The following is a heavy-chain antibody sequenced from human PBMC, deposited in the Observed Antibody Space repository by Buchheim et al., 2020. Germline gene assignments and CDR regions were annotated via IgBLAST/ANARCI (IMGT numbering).Heavy chain of an antibody. V-gene: IGHV3-7*01. J-gene: IGHJ5*02. Sequence: EVQLVESGGGLVQPGGSLRLSCAASGFTFSSYWMSWVRQAPGKGLEWVANIKQDGSEKYYVDSVKGRFTISRDNAKNSLYLQMNSLRAEDTAVYYCARAKGGNCSGGSCYYWFDPWGQGTL. D-gene: IGHD2-15*01. CDR3: ARAKGGNCSGGSCYYWFDP. CDR1: GFTFSSYW. CDR2: IKQDGSEK.